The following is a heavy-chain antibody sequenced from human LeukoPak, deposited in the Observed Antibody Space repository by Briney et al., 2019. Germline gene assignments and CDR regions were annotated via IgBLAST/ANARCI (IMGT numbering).Heavy chain of an antibody. J-gene: IGHJ4*02. V-gene: IGHV3-21*01. Sequence: GGSLRLSCASSGFNFGAYWMSWVRQAPGKGLEWVSYISRSSSYIYYADSVKGRFTISRDNAKNSLYLQMNSLRAEDSAVYYCARGGGTVDKNFDYWGQGTLVTVSS. D-gene: IGHD5-12*01. CDR1: GFNFGAYW. CDR2: ISRSSSYI. CDR3: ARGGGTVDKNFDY.